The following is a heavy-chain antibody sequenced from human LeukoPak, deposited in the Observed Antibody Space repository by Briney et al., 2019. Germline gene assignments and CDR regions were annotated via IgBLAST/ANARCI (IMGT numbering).Heavy chain of an antibody. Sequence: GGSLRLSCAASGFTVSSTFMSWVRQAPGKGLECVSVIYSGGTVYYADSVKGRFTISRDNSKEKLYLQMNSLRAEDTAVYYCARDKIAAAGTDYYYGMDVWGQGTTVTVSS. D-gene: IGHD6-13*01. CDR1: GFTVSSTF. J-gene: IGHJ6*02. CDR3: ARDKIAAAGTDYYYGMDV. CDR2: IYSGGTV. V-gene: IGHV3-53*01.